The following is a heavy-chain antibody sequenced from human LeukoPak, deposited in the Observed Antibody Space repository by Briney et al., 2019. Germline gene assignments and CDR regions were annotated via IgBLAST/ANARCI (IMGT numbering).Heavy chain of an antibody. J-gene: IGHJ4*02. Sequence: GGSLRLSCAASGFTFSNYWMNWVRQAPGKGLEWVANIKQDGSEKYYVDSVKGRFTISRDNAKNSLCLQMNSLRAEDSAVYYCARGEFDIVATKGFDYWGQGTLVTVSS. CDR3: ARGEFDIVATKGFDY. V-gene: IGHV3-7*01. D-gene: IGHD5-12*01. CDR2: IKQDGSEK. CDR1: GFTFSNYW.